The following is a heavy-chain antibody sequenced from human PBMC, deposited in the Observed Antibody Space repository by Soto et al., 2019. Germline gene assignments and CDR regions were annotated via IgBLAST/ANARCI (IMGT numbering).Heavy chain of an antibody. CDR1: GFSLSTRDVG. Sequence: QITLKESGPPLVKPTQTLTLTCTFSGFSLSTRDVGVGWIRQPPGKALEWLAVIYWDDSKHYSPSLKTRATITNDTTKNQVDLTVTNMDPVDTATYYCAQKGPHYFDYWGQGTLVTVSS. CDR2: IYWDDSK. V-gene: IGHV2-5*02. CDR3: AQKGPHYFDY. J-gene: IGHJ4*02.